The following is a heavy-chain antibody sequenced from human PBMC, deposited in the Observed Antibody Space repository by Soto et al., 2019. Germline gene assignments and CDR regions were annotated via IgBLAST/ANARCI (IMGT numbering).Heavy chain of an antibody. CDR1: GYPFIKYG. D-gene: IGHD3-9*01. J-gene: IGHJ5*02. CDR2: IKVDSGYT. Sequence: QLQLVQSAAEVKKPGASVRVSCKAYGYPFIKYGISWIRQAPEQGLEWMGWIKVDSGYTNYAQKFQGRVTMTAATSSDTAFMELRSLRLDDAAVYFWATSYDTGFDPWGQGTLVSVSS. CDR3: ATSYDTGFDP. V-gene: IGHV1-18*04.